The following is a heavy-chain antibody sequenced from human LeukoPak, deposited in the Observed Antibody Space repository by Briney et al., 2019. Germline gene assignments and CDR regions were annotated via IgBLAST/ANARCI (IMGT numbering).Heavy chain of an antibody. V-gene: IGHV4-59*08. J-gene: IGHJ5*02. CDR1: GGSLTSYY. CDR2: IYYSGST. CDR3: ATGGAMNWFDP. D-gene: IGHD3-16*01. Sequence: PSGTLSLTCTVSGGSLTSYYWSWIRQPPGKGLEWIGYIYYSGSTNYNPSLKSRVTISVDTSKSQFSLKLSSVTAADTAVYYCATGGAMNWFDPWGQGTLVTVSS.